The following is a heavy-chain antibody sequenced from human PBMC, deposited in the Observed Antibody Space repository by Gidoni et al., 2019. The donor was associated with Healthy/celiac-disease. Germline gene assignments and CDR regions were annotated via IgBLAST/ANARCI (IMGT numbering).Heavy chain of an antibody. J-gene: IGHJ6*03. CDR1: GFTFSSYG. V-gene: IGHV3-33*01. D-gene: IGHD6-25*01. CDR2: IWYDGINK. Sequence: QVQLVESGGGVVKPGRSLRLSCAAAGFTFSSYGRHWVRQAPGKGLEGVAVIWYDGINKYYADSVKGRFTISRDNSKNTLYLQMNSLRAEDTAVYYCASSGFYYYYYMDVWGKGTTVTVSS. CDR3: ASSGFYYYYYMDV.